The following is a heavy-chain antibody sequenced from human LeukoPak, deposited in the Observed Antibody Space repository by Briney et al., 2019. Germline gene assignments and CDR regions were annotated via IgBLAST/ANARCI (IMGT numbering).Heavy chain of an antibody. D-gene: IGHD3-10*01. Sequence: PSETLSLTCTVSGGSISSGGYYWSWIRQHPGKGLEWIGYIYYSGSTYYNPSLKSRVTISVDTSKNQFSLKLSSVTAADTAVYYCARLGRGATLDAFDIWGQGTMVTVSS. V-gene: IGHV4-31*03. J-gene: IGHJ3*02. CDR2: IYYSGST. CDR3: ARLGRGATLDAFDI. CDR1: GGSISSGGYY.